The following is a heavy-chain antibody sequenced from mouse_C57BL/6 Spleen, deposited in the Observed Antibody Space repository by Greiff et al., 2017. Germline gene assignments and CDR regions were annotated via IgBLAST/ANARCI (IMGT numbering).Heavy chain of an antibody. D-gene: IGHD1-1*01. Sequence: QVQLQQPGAELVKPGASVKLSCKASGYTFTSYWMHWVKQRPGRGLEWIGRIDPNSGGTKYNEKFKSKATLTVDKPSSTAYMQLSSLTSEDSAVYYCARYYSSSPPYLYFDVWGTGTTVTVSS. J-gene: IGHJ1*03. CDR2: IDPNSGGT. V-gene: IGHV1-72*01. CDR3: ARYYSSSPPYLYFDV. CDR1: GYTFTSYW.